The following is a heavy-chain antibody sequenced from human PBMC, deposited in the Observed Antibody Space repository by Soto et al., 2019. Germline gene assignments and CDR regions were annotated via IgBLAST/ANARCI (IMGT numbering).Heavy chain of an antibody. CDR1: GFTFSSYS. J-gene: IGHJ4*02. V-gene: IGHV3-21*01. D-gene: IGHD6-13*01. Sequence: PGGSLRLSCAASGFTFSSYSMNWVRQAPGKGLDWVSSISSSSSSIYYADSVKGRFTISRDNARNSLYLQMNSLRAEDTAVYYCARGAHSSSWLFLDYWGQGALVTVSS. CDR2: ISSSSSSI. CDR3: ARGAHSSSWLFLDY.